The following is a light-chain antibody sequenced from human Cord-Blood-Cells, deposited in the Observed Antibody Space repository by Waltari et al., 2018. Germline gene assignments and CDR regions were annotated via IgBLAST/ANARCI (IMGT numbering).Light chain of an antibody. CDR3: QQYYSTPFT. CDR2: WAS. CDR1: QSVLYSSNNKNY. J-gene: IGKJ3*01. V-gene: IGKV4-1*01. Sequence: DIVMTQAPDSLAVSLGESATINCNSSQSVLYSSNNKNYLAWYQQKPGQPPKLLIYWASTREYGVPDRFSGSGSATDFTLTISSLQAEDVAVYYCQQYYSTPFTFGPGTKVDIK.